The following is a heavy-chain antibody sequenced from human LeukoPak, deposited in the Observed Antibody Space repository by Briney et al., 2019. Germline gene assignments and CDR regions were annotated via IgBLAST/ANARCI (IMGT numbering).Heavy chain of an antibody. CDR3: ARGTAYDFWSGLYYMDV. V-gene: IGHV4-59*01. D-gene: IGHD3-3*01. CDR1: GGSISSYY. CDR2: IYYSGST. J-gene: IGHJ6*03. Sequence: PSETLSLTCTVSGGSISSYYWSWIRQPPGRGLEWIGYIYYSGSTNYNPSLKSRVTISVDTSKNQFSLKLSSVTAADTAVYYCARGTAYDFWSGLYYMDVWGKGTTVTVSS.